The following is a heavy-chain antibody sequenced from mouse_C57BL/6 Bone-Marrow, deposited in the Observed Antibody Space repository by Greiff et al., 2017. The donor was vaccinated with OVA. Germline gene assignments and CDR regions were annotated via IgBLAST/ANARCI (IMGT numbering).Heavy chain of an antibody. V-gene: IGHV5-17*01. Sequence: EVMLVESGGGLVKPGGSLNLSCAASGFAFSDYGMHWVRQAPEKGLEWVAYISSGSRTIYYADTVKGRFTISRDNAKNTLFLQMTSLRSEDTAMYYCAKITTVPYAMDYWGQGTSVTVSS. D-gene: IGHD1-1*01. CDR3: AKITTVPYAMDY. CDR2: ISSGSRTI. J-gene: IGHJ4*01. CDR1: GFAFSDYG.